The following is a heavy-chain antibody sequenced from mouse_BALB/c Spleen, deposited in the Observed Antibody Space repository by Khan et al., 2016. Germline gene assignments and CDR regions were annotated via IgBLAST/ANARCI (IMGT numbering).Heavy chain of an antibody. Sequence: QVQLKQSGPGLVQPSQSLSITCTVSGFSLANYGVHWIRQSSGKGLEWLGVYWSGGGTDFNAAFMSRLNISKHNSRVPVFFKTDILQANDTAIYYCARNWLHCYFDVWGAGTTVTVSS. D-gene: IGHD3-3*01. CDR2: YWSGGGT. V-gene: IGHV2-4-1*01. J-gene: IGHJ1*01. CDR3: ARNWLHCYFDV. CDR1: GFSLANYG.